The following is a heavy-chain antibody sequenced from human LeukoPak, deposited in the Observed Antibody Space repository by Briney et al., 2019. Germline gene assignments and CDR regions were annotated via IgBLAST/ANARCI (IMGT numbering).Heavy chain of an antibody. CDR3: ARDYYDSSGYENWFDP. Sequence: GGSLRLSCAASGFTFSSYAMHWVRQAPGKGLEWVAVISYDGSNKYYADSVKGRFTISRDNSKNTLYLQMNSLRAEDTAVYYCARDYYDSSGYENWFDPWGQGTLVTVSS. CDR1: GFTFSSYA. CDR2: ISYDGSNK. D-gene: IGHD3-22*01. J-gene: IGHJ5*02. V-gene: IGHV3-30-3*01.